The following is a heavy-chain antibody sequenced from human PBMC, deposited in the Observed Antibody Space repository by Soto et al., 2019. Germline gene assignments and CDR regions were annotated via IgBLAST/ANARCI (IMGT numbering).Heavy chain of an antibody. V-gene: IGHV2-5*02. CDR3: AHTVGLVVVTSEDEYFQR. D-gene: IGHD2-15*01. CDR2: IYCEDDK. CDR1: GFSLSTSGVG. Sequence: QITLKESGPTLVKPTQTLTLTCTFSGFSLSTSGVGVGWIRQPPGKARDWLAVIYCEDDKGYSPSLKNRLTITKDTSKNQVVLTMTNLDPVDTATYYCAHTVGLVVVTSEDEYFQRWGQGTQVTVSS. J-gene: IGHJ1*01.